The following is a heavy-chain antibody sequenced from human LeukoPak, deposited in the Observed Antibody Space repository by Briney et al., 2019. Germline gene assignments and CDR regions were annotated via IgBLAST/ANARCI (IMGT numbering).Heavy chain of an antibody. Sequence: SETLSLTCTVFGGSISSGNYYWNSIRQNPGKSLEWIGYIYYSESTYSNPSLKSRVTISIATSKNQCSLKLSAVTVADTAVYFCARSAGVNYFDYWGQGTLVTVSS. V-gene: IGHV4-31*03. CDR2: IYYSEST. D-gene: IGHD3-10*01. CDR3: ARSAGVNYFDY. J-gene: IGHJ4*02. CDR1: GGSISSGNYY.